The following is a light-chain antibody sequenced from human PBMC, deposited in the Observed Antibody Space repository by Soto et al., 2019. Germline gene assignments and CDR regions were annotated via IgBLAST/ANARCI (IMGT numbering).Light chain of an antibody. CDR1: QSINNRY. CDR3: QQFGSSPGFT. Sequence: EIVLTQSPGTLSLSPGQRATLSCRASQSINNRYLAWYQQKPGQAPRLVIYAASSRATGIPDGFSGSGSGTDFTLTISRLEPEDFGVYYCQQFGSSPGFTVAAGTKVDIK. CDR2: AAS. J-gene: IGKJ3*01. V-gene: IGKV3-20*01.